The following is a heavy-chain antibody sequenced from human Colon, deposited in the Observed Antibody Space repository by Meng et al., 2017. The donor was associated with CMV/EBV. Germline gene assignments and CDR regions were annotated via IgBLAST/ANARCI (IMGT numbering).Heavy chain of an antibody. CDR2: IYPGDSDT. CDR3: TRIDEESSDY. V-gene: IGHV5-51*01. CDR1: GYKFTNYW. Sequence: ISCKGSGYKFTNYWIGWVRQLPGKGLEWMGIIYPGDSDTMYSPSFQGLVTISADKSISTVYLQWSSLKASDTAMYYCTRIDEESSDYWGQGALVTVSS. D-gene: IGHD1-26*01. J-gene: IGHJ4*02.